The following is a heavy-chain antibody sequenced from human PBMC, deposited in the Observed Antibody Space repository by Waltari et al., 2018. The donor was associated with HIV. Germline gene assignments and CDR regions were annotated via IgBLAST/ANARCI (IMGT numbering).Heavy chain of an antibody. D-gene: IGHD6-19*01. V-gene: IGHV4-39*07. Sequence: QLQVQESGPGLVKPSETLSLTCTVSGGSISSRDYYWGWIRQPPGKGLEWIGIIFYSGNTYSNPSLKSRVSISVDMSNSQFSLNLSSATAADTAVYYCARQWLALYFDYWGQGTLVTVSS. J-gene: IGHJ4*02. CDR3: ARQWLALYFDY. CDR1: GGSISSRDYY. CDR2: IFYSGNT.